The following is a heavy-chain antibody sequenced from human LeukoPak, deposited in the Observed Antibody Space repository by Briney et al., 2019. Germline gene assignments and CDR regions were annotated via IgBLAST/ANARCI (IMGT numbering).Heavy chain of an antibody. V-gene: IGHV3-23*01. CDR3: AKGRARLGAPPYYYYYGMDV. D-gene: IGHD3-16*01. Sequence: GGSLRLSCAASGFTFSSYAMSWVRQAPGKGLEWVSAISGSGGSTYYADSVKGRFTISRDNSKNTLYLQMNSLRAEDTAVYYCAKGRARLGAPPYYYYYGMDVWGQGTTVTVSS. CDR2: ISGSGGST. CDR1: GFTFSSYA. J-gene: IGHJ6*02.